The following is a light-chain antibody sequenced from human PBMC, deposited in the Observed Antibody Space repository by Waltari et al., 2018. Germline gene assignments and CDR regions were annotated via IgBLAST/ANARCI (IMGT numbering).Light chain of an antibody. CDR1: QSLVNSDGNTY. CDR3: MQGTHWLT. Sequence: DVVMTQSPLSLPVTLGQPASISCRSSQSLVNSDGNTYLNWFQQSPGQSPRRLIYKVSKRDSGVPDRFSGSGSCTDFTLKISRVEDEDVGVYYCMQGTHWLTFGPGTKVDIK. CDR2: KVS. V-gene: IGKV2-30*01. J-gene: IGKJ3*01.